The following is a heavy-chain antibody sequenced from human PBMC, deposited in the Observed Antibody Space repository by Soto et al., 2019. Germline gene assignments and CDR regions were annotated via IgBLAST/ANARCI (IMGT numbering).Heavy chain of an antibody. CDR3: ARASSRWGSDAAH. CDR1: GFSVSANY. V-gene: IGHV3-53*01. J-gene: IGHJ4*02. Sequence: EVHLVESGGGLIQPGGSLRLSCAASGFSVSANYMSWVRQAPGKGLEWVAAIYSGGSTGYADSVKGRFTISRDNSKNPLSLQMNILRAEDTAVYSCARASSRWGSDAAHWGQGTLVTVSP. CDR2: IYSGGST. D-gene: IGHD3-16*01.